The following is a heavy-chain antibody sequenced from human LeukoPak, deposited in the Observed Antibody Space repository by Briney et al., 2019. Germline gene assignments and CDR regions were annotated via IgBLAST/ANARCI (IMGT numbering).Heavy chain of an antibody. J-gene: IGHJ4*02. V-gene: IGHV3-30*04. CDR2: ISYDGSNK. CDR1: GFTFSSYA. D-gene: IGHD3-22*01. Sequence: PWGSLRLSCAASGFTFSSYAMHWVRQAPGKGLEWVAVISYDGSNKYYADSVKGRFTISRDNSKNTLYLQMNSLRAEDTAVYYCASDLGDYYDSNYWGQGTLVTVSS. CDR3: ASDLGDYYDSNY.